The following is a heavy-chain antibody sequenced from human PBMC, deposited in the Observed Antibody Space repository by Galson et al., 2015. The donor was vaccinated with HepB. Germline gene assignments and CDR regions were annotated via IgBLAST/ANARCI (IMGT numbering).Heavy chain of an antibody. CDR2: ISSSSSYT. J-gene: IGHJ4*02. Sequence: SLRLSCAASGFTFSDYYMSWIRQAPGKGLEWVSYISSSSSYTNYADSVKGRFTISRDSAKNSLYLQMNSLRAEDTAVYYCARDLTQIPSNPYYFDYWGQGTLVTVSS. CDR3: ARDLTQIPSNPYYFDY. D-gene: IGHD2-2*01. CDR1: GFTFSDYY. V-gene: IGHV3-11*06.